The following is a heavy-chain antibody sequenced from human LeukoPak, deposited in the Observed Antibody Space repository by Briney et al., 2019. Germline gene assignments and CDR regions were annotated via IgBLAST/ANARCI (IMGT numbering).Heavy chain of an antibody. CDR2: ISGSGGST. Sequence: PEGSLRLSCAASGFTFSSCAVSWVRQAPGKGLWWVAAISGSGGSTYYAEFVTGRFTISRDNSKNTLYLQMNSLRGEDTAVYYCAKENYSASSGYHLGHYWGQGTLVTVSS. D-gene: IGHD3-22*01. CDR3: AKENYSASSGYHLGHY. V-gene: IGHV3-23*01. J-gene: IGHJ4*02. CDR1: GFTFSSCA.